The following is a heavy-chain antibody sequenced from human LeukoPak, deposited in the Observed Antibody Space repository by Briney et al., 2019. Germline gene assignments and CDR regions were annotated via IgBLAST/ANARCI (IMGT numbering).Heavy chain of an antibody. CDR3: ARRAGAYSHPYDY. J-gene: IGHJ4*02. D-gene: IGHD4/OR15-4a*01. CDR2: ISSSGSFR. CDR1: GFSFSYYS. Sequence: GGSLRLSCVGSGFSFSYYSMNWVRQAPGRGLEWVSFISSSGSFRYYADSAKGRFTISRDNAKNSVFLQMNSLRAEDTAVYYCARRAGAYSHPYDYWGQGTLVTVSS. V-gene: IGHV3-21*04.